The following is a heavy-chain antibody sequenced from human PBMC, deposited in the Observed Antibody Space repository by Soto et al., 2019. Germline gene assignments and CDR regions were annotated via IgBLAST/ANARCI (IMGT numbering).Heavy chain of an antibody. CDR3: ARSQAPVTPFFSPYY. D-gene: IGHD4-17*01. V-gene: IGHV1-3*01. CDR1: GYTFTSYA. Sequence: QVQLVQSGAEVKKPGASVKVSCKASGYTFTSYAMHWVRQAPGQRLEWMGWINAGNGNTKYSQKFQGRVTITRDTSASTAYMELSSLRSEDTAVYYCARSQAPVTPFFSPYYWGQGTLVTVSS. CDR2: INAGNGNT. J-gene: IGHJ4*02.